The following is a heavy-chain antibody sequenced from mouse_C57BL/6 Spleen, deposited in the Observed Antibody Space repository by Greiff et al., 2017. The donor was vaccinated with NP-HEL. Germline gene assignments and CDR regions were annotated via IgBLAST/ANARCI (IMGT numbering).Heavy chain of an antibody. CDR2: IYPSDSET. J-gene: IGHJ1*03. D-gene: IGHD2-1*01. CDR1: GYTFTSYW. Sequence: VQLQQSGAELVRPGSSVKLSCKASGYTFTSYWMDWVQQRPGQGLEWIGNIYPSDSETHYNQKFKDQATLTVDKSSSTAYMQLSILTSEDSAVYYCARGDYYGNHWYFDVWGTGTTVTVSS. V-gene: IGHV1-61*01. CDR3: ARGDYYGNHWYFDV.